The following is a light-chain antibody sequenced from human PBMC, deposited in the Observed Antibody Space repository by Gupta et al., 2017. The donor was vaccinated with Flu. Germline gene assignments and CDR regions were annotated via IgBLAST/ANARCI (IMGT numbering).Light chain of an antibody. CDR1: QSLVYKNGITY. Sequence: DVVMSQSPLSLSVTLGQAASISCRSSQSLVYKNGITYLTWFQQRPGQSPRRIIYEGSNRDSGVTDRFSGSGEVNDFTLKSSRGEAEDGGVYYCMRGKHPWTFGQGTRLEI. V-gene: IGKV2-30*01. CDR2: EGS. CDR3: MRGKHPWT. J-gene: IGKJ2*02.